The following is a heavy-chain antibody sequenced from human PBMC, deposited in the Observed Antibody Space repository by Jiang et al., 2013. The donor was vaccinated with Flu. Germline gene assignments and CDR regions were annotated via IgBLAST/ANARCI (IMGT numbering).Heavy chain of an antibody. V-gene: IGHV3-72*01. D-gene: IGHD6-19*01. Sequence: VQLLESGGGLVQPGGSLRLSCAASGLIFSDHYMDWVRQAPGRGLEWVARIADKANRYITQYAASVKGRFTISRDDSKNSLYLQMNSLKTEDTAVYYCSRIGYSSGDFDYWGQGTLVTVSS. CDR2: IADKANRYIT. CDR1: GLIFSDHY. J-gene: IGHJ4*02. CDR3: SRIGYSSGDFDY.